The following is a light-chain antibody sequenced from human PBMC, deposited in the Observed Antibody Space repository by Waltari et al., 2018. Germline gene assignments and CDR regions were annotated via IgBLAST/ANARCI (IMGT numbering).Light chain of an antibody. Sequence: QSALTQPPSASGSPGQSVTISCTGTSSDVGGHHFVPWYQQHPGKVPKRMIHEVSKRPSGVPDRFSGSKSGDTASLTVSGLQAEDEADYYCTSYAGSNILVFGGGTKLTVL. CDR1: SSDVGGHHF. CDR3: TSYAGSNILV. V-gene: IGLV2-8*01. CDR2: EVS. J-gene: IGLJ2*01.